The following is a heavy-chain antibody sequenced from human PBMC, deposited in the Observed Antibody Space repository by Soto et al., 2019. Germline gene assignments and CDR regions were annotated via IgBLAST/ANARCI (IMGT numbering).Heavy chain of an antibody. D-gene: IGHD3-3*01. Sequence: GGSLRLSCAASGFTFSSYSMNWVRQAPGKGLEWVSYISSSSSTIYYADSVKGRFTISRDNAKNSLYLQMNSLRAEDTAVYYCARCYFLEWLLYPSYYMDVWGKGTTVTVSS. CDR3: ARCYFLEWLLYPSYYMDV. J-gene: IGHJ6*03. V-gene: IGHV3-48*01. CDR2: ISSSSSTI. CDR1: GFTFSSYS.